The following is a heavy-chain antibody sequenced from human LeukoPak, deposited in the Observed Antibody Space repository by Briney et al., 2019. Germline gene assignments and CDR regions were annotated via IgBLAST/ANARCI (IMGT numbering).Heavy chain of an antibody. J-gene: IGHJ4*02. CDR3: AKVFRSGDLFVSDY. Sequence: GGSLRLSCAASGFTFSSYAMSWVRQAPGKGLEWVSGISGSGETTYHADSVKGRFTISRDKSKNTVYLQMNSLRAEDTAVYYCAKVFRSGDLFVSDYWGQGTLVTVSS. V-gene: IGHV3-23*01. CDR2: ISGSGETT. CDR1: GFTFSSYA. D-gene: IGHD4-17*01.